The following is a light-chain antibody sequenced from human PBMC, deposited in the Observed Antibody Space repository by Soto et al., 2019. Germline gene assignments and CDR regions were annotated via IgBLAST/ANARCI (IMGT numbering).Light chain of an antibody. J-gene: IGKJ4*01. CDR3: QHYRTS. V-gene: IGKV3-20*01. CDR1: QSVSISY. Sequence: EIVLTQSPGTLSLSPGERATLSCRASQSVSISYLAWYQQKPGQAPRQLIYGASSRATGIPDRFSGSGSGPDFTLTITRLEPEDFAVYYCQHYRTSFGGGTRVEIK. CDR2: GAS.